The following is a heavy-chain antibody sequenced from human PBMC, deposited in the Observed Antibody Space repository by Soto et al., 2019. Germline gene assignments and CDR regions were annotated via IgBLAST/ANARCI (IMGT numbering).Heavy chain of an antibody. CDR2: ISHDGSKT. CDR3: AKDPYYYSCSGYYVFDS. D-gene: IGHD3-22*01. J-gene: IGHJ4*02. Sequence: QVQLVESGGGVVQPGRSLRLSCAASGFTFSSYGIHWVRQAPGKGLEWVAVISHDGSKTDYADSVKGRFTISRDNSKDTVYLQMNSLRAEDTAVYYCAKDPYYYSCSGYYVFDSWGQGNLVTVSS. CDR1: GFTFSSYG. V-gene: IGHV3-30*18.